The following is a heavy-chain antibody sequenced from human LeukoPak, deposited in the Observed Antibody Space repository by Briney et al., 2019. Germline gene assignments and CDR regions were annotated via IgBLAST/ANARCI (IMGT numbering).Heavy chain of an antibody. CDR2: IYYSGST. CDR1: GGSISSHY. CDR3: ARDDSSFDAFDI. D-gene: IGHD3-22*01. V-gene: IGHV4-59*11. J-gene: IGHJ3*02. Sequence: SETLSLTCTVSGGSISSHYWSWIRQPPGKGLEWIGYIYYSGSTNYNPSLKSRVTISVDTSKNQFSLKLSSVTAADTAVYYCARDDSSFDAFDIWSQGTMVTVSS.